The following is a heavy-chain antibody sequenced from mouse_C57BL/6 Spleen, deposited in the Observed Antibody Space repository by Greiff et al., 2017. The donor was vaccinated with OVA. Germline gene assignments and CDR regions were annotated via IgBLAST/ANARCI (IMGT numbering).Heavy chain of an antibody. CDR1: GISITTGNYR. CDR2: IYYSGTI. D-gene: IGHD1-1*01. CDR3: ARDGDYYGSSYFDY. Sequence: VQLQQSGPGLVKPSQTVFLTCTVTGISITTGNYRWSWIRQFPGNKLEWIGYIYYSGTITYNPSLTSRTTITRDTPKNQFFLEMNSLTAEDTATYYCARDGDYYGSSYFDYWGQGTTLTVSS. V-gene: IGHV3-5*01. J-gene: IGHJ2*01.